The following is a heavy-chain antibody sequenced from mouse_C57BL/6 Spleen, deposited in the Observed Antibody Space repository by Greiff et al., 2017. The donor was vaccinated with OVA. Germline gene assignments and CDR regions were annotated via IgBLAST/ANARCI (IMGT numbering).Heavy chain of an antibody. CDR1: GYAFSSSW. J-gene: IGHJ4*01. CDR3: ARAYYSNYDAMDY. CDR2: IYPGDGDT. Sequence: QVQLQQSGPELVKPGASVKISCKASGYAFSSSWMNWVKKRPGKGLEWIGRIYPGDGDTNYNGKFKGKATLTADKSSSTAYMQLSSLTSEDSAVDFCARAYYSNYDAMDYWGQGTSVTVSS. V-gene: IGHV1-82*01. D-gene: IGHD2-5*01.